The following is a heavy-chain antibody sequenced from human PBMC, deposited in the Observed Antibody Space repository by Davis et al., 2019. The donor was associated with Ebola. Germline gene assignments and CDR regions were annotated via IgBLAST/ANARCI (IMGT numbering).Heavy chain of an antibody. V-gene: IGHV4-34*01. D-gene: IGHD2-8*01. J-gene: IGHJ4*02. CDR1: GGSFSGYY. Sequence: GSLRLSCAVYGGSFSGYYWSWIRQPPGKGLEWIGEINHSGSTNYNPSLKSRVTISVYTSKNQFSLKLSSVTAADTAVYYCARSSILYSPAPGYWGQGTLVTVSS. CDR2: INHSGST. CDR3: ARSSILYSPAPGY.